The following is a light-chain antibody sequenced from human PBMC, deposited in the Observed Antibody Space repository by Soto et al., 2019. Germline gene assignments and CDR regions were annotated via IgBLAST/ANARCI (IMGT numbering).Light chain of an antibody. CDR3: QQYGVSQNT. CDR1: RAVTSNF. CDR2: AAS. V-gene: IGKV3-20*01. J-gene: IGKJ2*01. Sequence: ESVLTQSPGTLSLSPGERATLSCRASRAVTSNFLAWYQQKPGQAPRLLIYAASSRATGIPDRFSGSGSGTDFTLTISRLEPADFAVYYCQQYGVSQNTFGQGTKRETK.